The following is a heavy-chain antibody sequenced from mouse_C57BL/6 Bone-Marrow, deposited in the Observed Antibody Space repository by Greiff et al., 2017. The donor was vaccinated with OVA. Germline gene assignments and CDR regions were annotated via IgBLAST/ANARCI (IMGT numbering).Heavy chain of an antibody. CDR3: ASPYDSFAY. D-gene: IGHD2-13*01. CDR1: GFTFSDYY. Sequence: DVHLVESGGGLVQPGGSLKLSCAASGFTFSDYYMYWVRQTPEKRLEWVAYISNGGGSTYYPDTVKGRFTISRDNAKNTLYLQMSRLKSEDTAMYYCASPYDSFAYWGQGTLVTVSA. V-gene: IGHV5-12*01. CDR2: ISNGGGST. J-gene: IGHJ3*01.